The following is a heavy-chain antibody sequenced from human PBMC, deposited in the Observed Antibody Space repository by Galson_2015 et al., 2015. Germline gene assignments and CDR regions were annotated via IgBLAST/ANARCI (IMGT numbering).Heavy chain of an antibody. CDR2: IWYDGSNK. D-gene: IGHD2-2*01. CDR3: ARDSSCSSTSCYGEFDY. V-gene: IGHV3-33*01. J-gene: IGHJ4*02. Sequence: SLRLSCAASGFTFSSYGMHWVRQAPGKGLEWVAVIWYDGSNKYYADSVKGRFTISRDNSKNTLYLQMNSLRAEDTAVYYCARDSSCSSTSCYGEFDYWGQGTLVTVSS. CDR1: GFTFSSYG.